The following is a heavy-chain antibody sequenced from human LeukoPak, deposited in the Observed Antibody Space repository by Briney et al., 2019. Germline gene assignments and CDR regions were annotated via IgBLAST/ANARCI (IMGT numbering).Heavy chain of an antibody. Sequence: GSLRLSCAASGFSFISYWMHWVRQAPGKGLVWVSRINTDGSSTSYADAVKGRFTISRDNAKNTLYLKMNSMRAEDTAVYYCARDPYYYDSSGYTGMDYWGQGTLVTVSS. CDR3: ARDPYYYDSSGYTGMDY. V-gene: IGHV3-74*01. J-gene: IGHJ4*02. CDR1: GFSFISYW. CDR2: INTDGSST. D-gene: IGHD3-22*01.